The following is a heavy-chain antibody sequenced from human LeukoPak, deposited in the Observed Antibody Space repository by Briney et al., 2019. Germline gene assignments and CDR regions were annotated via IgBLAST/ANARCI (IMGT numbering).Heavy chain of an antibody. CDR3: ARVPDSYSSSWYRAYNWFDP. V-gene: IGHV3-30-3*01. CDR1: GFTFSSYA. Sequence: GRSLRLSCAASGFTFSSYAMHWVRQAPGKGLEWVAVITCDGSNKYYADSVKARFTITRDNSKNTLYLQMNSLRAEDTAVYYCARVPDSYSSSWYRAYNWFDPWGQGTLVTVSS. D-gene: IGHD6-13*01. CDR2: ITCDGSNK. J-gene: IGHJ5*02.